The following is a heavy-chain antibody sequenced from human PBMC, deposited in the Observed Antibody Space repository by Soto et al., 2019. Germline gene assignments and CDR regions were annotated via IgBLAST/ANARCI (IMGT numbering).Heavy chain of an antibody. J-gene: IGHJ4*02. CDR1: GFTFSSYE. CDR2: ISSSGSTI. CDR3: ARVSIAALYFDY. D-gene: IGHD6-6*01. V-gene: IGHV3-48*03. Sequence: GGSLRLSCAASGFTFSSYEMNWVRQAPGKGLEWVSYISSSGSTIYYADSVKGRFTICRDNAKNSLYLQMNSLRAEDTAVYYCARVSIAALYFDYWGQGTLVTVSS.